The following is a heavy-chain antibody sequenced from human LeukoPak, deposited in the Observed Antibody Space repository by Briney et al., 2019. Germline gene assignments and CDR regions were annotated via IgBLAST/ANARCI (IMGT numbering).Heavy chain of an antibody. CDR2: IYYSGGT. J-gene: IGHJ4*02. D-gene: IGHD3-3*01. V-gene: IGHV4-39*01. CDR3: ARHSAYYDFWSGYSTFDY. Sequence: SETLSLTCTASGGSISSSSSYWGWIRQPPGKGLEWIGSIYYSGGTYYNPSLKSRVTISVDTSKNQFSLKLSSVTAADTAVYYCARHSAYYDFWSGYSTFDYWGQGTLVTVSS. CDR1: GGSISSSSSY.